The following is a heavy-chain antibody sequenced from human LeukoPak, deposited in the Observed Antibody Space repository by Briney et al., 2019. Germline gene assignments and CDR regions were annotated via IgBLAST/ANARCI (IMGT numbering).Heavy chain of an antibody. Sequence: GGSLRLSCAASGFTFSSYSMTWVRQAPGKGLEWVSSISSSSSYIYYADSVKGRFTISRDNAKNSLYLQMNSLRAEDTAVYFCARVDYGDYGSFDYWGQGTLVTVSS. J-gene: IGHJ4*02. CDR1: GFTFSSYS. D-gene: IGHD4-17*01. V-gene: IGHV3-21*01. CDR2: ISSSSSYI. CDR3: ARVDYGDYGSFDY.